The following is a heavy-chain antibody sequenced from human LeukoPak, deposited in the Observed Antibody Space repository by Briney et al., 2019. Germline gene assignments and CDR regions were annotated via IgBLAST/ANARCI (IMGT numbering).Heavy chain of an antibody. V-gene: IGHV3-23*01. J-gene: IGHJ4*02. CDR3: ARDELWYYFDY. CDR1: EFTFSSYA. Sequence: PGGSLRLSCAASEFTFSSYAMSWVRQAPGKGLEWVSAISGSGGSPYYADSVKGRFTISRDNSKNTLYLQMNSLRADDTAVYFCARDELWYYFDYWGQGTLVTVSS. CDR2: ISGSGGSP. D-gene: IGHD1-26*01.